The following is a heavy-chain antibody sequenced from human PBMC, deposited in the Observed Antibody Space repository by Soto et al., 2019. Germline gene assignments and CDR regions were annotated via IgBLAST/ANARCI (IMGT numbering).Heavy chain of an antibody. CDR2: IIPIFGTA. J-gene: IGHJ5*02. CDR1: GGTFSSYA. Sequence: QVQLVQSGAEVKKPGSSVKVSCKASGGTFSSYAISWVRQAPGQGLEWMGGIIPIFGTANYAQKFQGRVTISAAEDTSTGYRELSSLRTEDTARYYCARGWENDSGDCEGWFDPWGQGTLVTVSS. CDR3: ARGWENDSGDCEGWFDP. V-gene: IGHV1-69*12. D-gene: IGHD4-17*01.